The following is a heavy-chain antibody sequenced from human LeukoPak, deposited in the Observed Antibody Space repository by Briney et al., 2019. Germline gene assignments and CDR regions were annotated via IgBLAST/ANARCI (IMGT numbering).Heavy chain of an antibody. V-gene: IGHV1-24*01. CDR2: FDPEDGGT. Sequence: GASVKVSCKVSGYTLTELSMHWVRQAPGKGLEWMGGFDPEDGGTIYAQKFQGRVTMTEDTSTDTAYMELSSLRSEDTAVYYCATGISPSMVRGSPSYYFDYWGQGTLVTVSS. D-gene: IGHD3-10*01. J-gene: IGHJ4*02. CDR3: ATGISPSMVRGSPSYYFDY. CDR1: GYTLTELS.